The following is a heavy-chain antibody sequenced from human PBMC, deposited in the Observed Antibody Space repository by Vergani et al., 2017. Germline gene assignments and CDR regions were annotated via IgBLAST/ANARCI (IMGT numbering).Heavy chain of an antibody. J-gene: IGHJ4*02. D-gene: IGHD2-15*01. CDR1: GFTFSSYA. V-gene: IGHV3-23*01. CDR3: AKPFYCSGCSCYPTPYY. CDR2: ISGSGGST. Sequence: EVQLLESGGGLVQPGGSLRLSCAASGFTFSSYAMSWVRQAPGKGLEWVSAISGSGGSTYYADSVKGRFTISRDNSKNTLYLQMNSLRAEDTAVYYCAKPFYCSGCSCYPTPYYWGQGTLVTVSS.